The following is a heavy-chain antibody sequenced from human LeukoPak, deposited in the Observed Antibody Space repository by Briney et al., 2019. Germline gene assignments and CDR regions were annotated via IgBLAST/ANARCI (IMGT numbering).Heavy chain of an antibody. V-gene: IGHV4-59*01. J-gene: IGHJ4*01. CDR2: IYSSGST. CDR1: GVSMTGYY. D-gene: IGHD3-10*01. Sequence: SETLSLTCSVSGVSMTGYYWSCIRQAPAKAPEWIGYIYSSGSTNYNPSLNTRVTMSLDASKHQFSLKLTFVTAADTAVYYCPTRTADGSWYGVFDFWSRGTLVTVSS. CDR3: PTRTADGSWYGVFDF.